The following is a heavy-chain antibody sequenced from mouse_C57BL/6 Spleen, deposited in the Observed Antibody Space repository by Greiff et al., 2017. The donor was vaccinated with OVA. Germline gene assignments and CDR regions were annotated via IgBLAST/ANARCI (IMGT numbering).Heavy chain of an antibody. CDR1: GFNIKDYY. CDR2: IDPEDGET. CDR3: ASSGITTVVDGMDY. J-gene: IGHJ4*01. V-gene: IGHV14-2*01. Sequence: VQLQQSGAELVKPGASVKLSCTASGFNIKDYYMHWVKQRTEQGLEWIGRIDPEDGETKYAPKFQGKATITADTSSNTAYLQLYILTSEDTAVDDCASSGITTVVDGMDYWGQGTSVTVSS. D-gene: IGHD1-1*01.